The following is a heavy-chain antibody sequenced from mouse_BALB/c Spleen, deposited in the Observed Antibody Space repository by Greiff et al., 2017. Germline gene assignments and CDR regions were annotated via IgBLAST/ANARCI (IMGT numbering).Heavy chain of an antibody. D-gene: IGHD3-1*01. CDR3: ARDGLSYWYFDV. V-gene: IGHV5-17*02. J-gene: IGHJ1*01. CDR2: ISSGSSTI. Sequence: EVMLVESGGGLVQPGGSRKLSCAASGFTFSSFGMHWVRQAPEKGLEWVAYISSGSSTIYYADTVKGRFTISRDNPKNTLFLQMTSLRSEDTAMYYCARDGLSYWYFDVWGAGTTVTVSS. CDR1: GFTFSSFG.